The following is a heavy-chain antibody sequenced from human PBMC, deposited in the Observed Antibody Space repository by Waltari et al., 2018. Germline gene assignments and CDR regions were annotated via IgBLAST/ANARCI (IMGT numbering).Heavy chain of an antibody. V-gene: IGHV3-30*18. J-gene: IGHJ6*02. D-gene: IGHD2-15*01. Sequence: QVRLVESGGGVVQPGRSLRLSCEGSGITLTSYGMHWVRQPPGKGLECVAVVSQYGTNTFYADSVKGRFTISRDDSKNTVSLQIHSLRAEDTAVYFCAKDPAYSEYYYYGMDLWGQGTTVTVSS. CDR1: GITLTSYG. CDR3: AKDPAYSEYYYYGMDL. CDR2: VSQYGTNT.